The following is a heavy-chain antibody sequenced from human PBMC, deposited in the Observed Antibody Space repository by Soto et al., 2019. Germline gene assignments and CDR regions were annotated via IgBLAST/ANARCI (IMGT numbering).Heavy chain of an antibody. D-gene: IGHD2-2*01. Sequence: SETLSLTCTVSGGSISSGGYYWSWIRQHPGKGLEWIGYIYYSGSTHYNPSLKSRVTISVDTSKNQFSLKLSSVTAADTAVYYCARDSSQAVMFHYWGQGTLATVS. CDR3: ARDSSQAVMFHY. V-gene: IGHV4-31*03. J-gene: IGHJ4*02. CDR2: IYYSGST. CDR1: GGSISSGGYY.